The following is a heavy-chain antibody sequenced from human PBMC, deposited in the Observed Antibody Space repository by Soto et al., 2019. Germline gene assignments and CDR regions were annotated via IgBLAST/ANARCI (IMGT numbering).Heavy chain of an antibody. CDR3: ASGDSRAFDY. CDR1: GGSISSYS. Sequence: XETLSLTCTVSGGSISSYSCTWIRQPPGKGLDWIGYIYYSGSTNYNPSLKSRVTISVDTSKNQFSLKLSSVTAADTAVYYCASGDSRAFDYWGHGALVTVSS. J-gene: IGHJ4*01. CDR2: IYYSGST. D-gene: IGHD3-22*01. V-gene: IGHV4-59*01.